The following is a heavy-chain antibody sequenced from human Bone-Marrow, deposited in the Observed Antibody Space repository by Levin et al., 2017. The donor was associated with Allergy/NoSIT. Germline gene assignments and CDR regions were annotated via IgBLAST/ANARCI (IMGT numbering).Heavy chain of an antibody. J-gene: IGHJ1*01. CDR2: IKQDASET. CDR3: AGGSGFLIDD. Sequence: PGGSLRLSCVASGFTFSTYWMNWVRQAPGKGLEWVAIIKQDASETYYVDSVKGRFVISRDNAKNSLFLQMDTLRAEDTAVYYCAGGSGFLIDDWGQGTLVTVSS. CDR1: GFTFSTYW. V-gene: IGHV3-7*01. D-gene: IGHD6-19*01.